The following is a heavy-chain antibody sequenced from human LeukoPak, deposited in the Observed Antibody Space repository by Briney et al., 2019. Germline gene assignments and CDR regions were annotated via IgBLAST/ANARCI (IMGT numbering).Heavy chain of an antibody. CDR1: GYSISSGYY. CDR2: IYYSGST. V-gene: IGHV4-38-2*02. Sequence: PSETLSLTCTVSGYSISSGYYWGWIRQPPGKGLEWIGSIYYSGSTYYNPSLKSRVTISVDTSKNQFSLKLSSVTAADTAVYYCARHLGSFGSHPPRRYYFDYWGQGTLVTVSS. CDR3: ARHLGSFGSHPPRRYYFDY. J-gene: IGHJ4*02. D-gene: IGHD3-10*01.